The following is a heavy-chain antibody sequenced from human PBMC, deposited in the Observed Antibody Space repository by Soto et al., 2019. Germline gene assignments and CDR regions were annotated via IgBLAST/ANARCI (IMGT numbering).Heavy chain of an antibody. J-gene: IGHJ4*02. CDR1: GVSISGNTYY. V-gene: IGHV4-39*01. Sequence: SETLSLTCTVSGVSISGNTYYWGWLRQPPGKGLEWIASVYYSGTTYFKPSLKSRVTLSVDTSKNQFSLRMSSVTPADTAIYYCASPPAESSGCLNGFWVYWGPGMLVTLSS. CDR2: VYYSGTT. CDR3: ASPPAESSGCLNGFWVY. D-gene: IGHD6-19*01.